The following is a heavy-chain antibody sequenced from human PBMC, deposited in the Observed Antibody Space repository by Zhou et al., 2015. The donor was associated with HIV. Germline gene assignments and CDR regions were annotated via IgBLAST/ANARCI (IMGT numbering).Heavy chain of an antibody. D-gene: IGHD6-13*01. CDR1: GYPFTSYG. CDR3: ARGFVPGVAAAGLPGEYYDYGMHV. V-gene: IGHV1-18*01. J-gene: IGHJ6*02. Sequence: QVHLVQSGVEVKKSGASVKVSCKASGYPFTSYGISWVRQAPGQGXEWMGWISAYNGNTNYAQKVQGRLTMTTDTSTSTAYMELRSLTSDDTAVYYCARGFVPGVAAAGLPGEYYDYGMHVWGQGTTVTVSS. CDR2: ISAYNGNT.